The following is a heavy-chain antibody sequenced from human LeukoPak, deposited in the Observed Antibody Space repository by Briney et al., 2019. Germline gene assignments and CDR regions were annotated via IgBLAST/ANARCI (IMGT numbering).Heavy chain of an antibody. V-gene: IGHV3-64D*09. CDR1: GFTFSSYA. J-gene: IGHJ4*02. CDR2: ISSSGGRT. Sequence: GGSLRLSCSASGFTFSSYAMHCVRQAPGRGREYVSDISSSGGRTYYADSVRGRFPISRDNSKNTLYLQMSSLRAEDTAVYYCVKGRYSNSWYSSDYWGQGTLVTVSS. CDR3: VKGRYSNSWYSSDY. D-gene: IGHD6-13*01.